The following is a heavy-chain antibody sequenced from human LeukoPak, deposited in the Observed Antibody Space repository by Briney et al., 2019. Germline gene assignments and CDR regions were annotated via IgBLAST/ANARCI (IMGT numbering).Heavy chain of an antibody. CDR2: IIPIFDTS. CDR3: ARLKRGIGAAGTSLRGWFDP. D-gene: IGHD6-13*01. Sequence: GASVKVSCKASGHTFSSYAITWVRQAPGQGLEWMGGIIPIFDTSNYAQKFQGRVTFTSDDSTSTAYMELSSLRSEDMAVYYCARLKRGIGAAGTSLRGWFDPWGQGTLVTVSS. J-gene: IGHJ5*02. V-gene: IGHV1-69*13. CDR1: GHTFSSYA.